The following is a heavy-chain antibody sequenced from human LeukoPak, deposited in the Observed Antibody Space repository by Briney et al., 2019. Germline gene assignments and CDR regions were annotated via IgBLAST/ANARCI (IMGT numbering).Heavy chain of an antibody. CDR1: GGSISSYY. J-gene: IGHJ4*02. Sequence: SETLSLTCTVSGGSISSYYWSWIRQPPGKGLEWIGYIYYSGSTNYNPSLKSRVTISVDTSKNQFSLKLSSVTAADTAVYYCATAYSGSYYSSDYWGQGTLVTVSS. D-gene: IGHD1-26*01. CDR2: IYYSGST. V-gene: IGHV4-59*01. CDR3: ATAYSGSYYSSDY.